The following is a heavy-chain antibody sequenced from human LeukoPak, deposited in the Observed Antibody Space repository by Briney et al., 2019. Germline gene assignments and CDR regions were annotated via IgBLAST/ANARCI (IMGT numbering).Heavy chain of an antibody. CDR2: IYHSGST. V-gene: IGHV4-4*02. Sequence: SETLSLTCAVSGGSISSSNWWSWVRQPPGKGLEWIGEIYHSGSTNYNPSLKSRVTISVDKSKNQFSLKLSSVTAADTAVYYCASGVVVITGGFDYWGQGTLVTVSS. CDR3: ASGVVVITGGFDY. J-gene: IGHJ4*02. CDR1: GGSISSSNW. D-gene: IGHD3-22*01.